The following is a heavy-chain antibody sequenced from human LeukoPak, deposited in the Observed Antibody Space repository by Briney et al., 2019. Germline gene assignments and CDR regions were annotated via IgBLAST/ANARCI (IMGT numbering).Heavy chain of an antibody. CDR3: ARGTYYDFWSGYSTLDY. J-gene: IGHJ4*02. CDR2: INAGNGNT. CDR1: GYTFTSYA. V-gene: IGHV1-3*03. D-gene: IGHD3-3*01. Sequence: ASVKVSCKASGYTFTSYAMHWVRQAPGQRLEWMGWINAGNGNTKYSQEFQGRVTITRDTSASTAYMELSSLRSEDMAVYYCARGTYYDFWSGYSTLDYWGQGTLVTVSS.